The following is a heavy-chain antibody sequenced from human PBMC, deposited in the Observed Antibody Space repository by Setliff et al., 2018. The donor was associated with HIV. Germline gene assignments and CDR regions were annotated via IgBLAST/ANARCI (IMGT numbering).Heavy chain of an antibody. D-gene: IGHD3-9*01. CDR2: ISWNSGSI. Sequence: GGSLRLSCAASGFTFDDYAMHWVRQAPGKGLEWVSGISWNSGSIGYADSVKGRFTISRDNAKNSLYLQMNSLRAEDMALYNCAINTRPNGRAFDIWGQGTLVTVSS. V-gene: IGHV3-9*03. CDR1: GFTFDDYA. J-gene: IGHJ4*02. CDR3: AINTRPNGRAFDI.